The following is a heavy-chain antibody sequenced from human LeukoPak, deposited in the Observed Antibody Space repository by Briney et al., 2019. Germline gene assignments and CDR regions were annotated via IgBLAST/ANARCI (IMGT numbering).Heavy chain of an antibody. CDR3: ARNPPAGVMALYDS. V-gene: IGHV3-21*01. CDR2: ISSSSSYI. CDR1: GFTFSSYY. D-gene: IGHD3-16*01. Sequence: PGGSLRLSCAASGFTFSSYYMNWVRQAPGKGLEWVSSISSSSSYIYYADSVKGRFTISRDNAKNSLYLQMNSLRAEDTAVYYCARNPPAGVMALYDSWGQGTLVTVSS. J-gene: IGHJ4*02.